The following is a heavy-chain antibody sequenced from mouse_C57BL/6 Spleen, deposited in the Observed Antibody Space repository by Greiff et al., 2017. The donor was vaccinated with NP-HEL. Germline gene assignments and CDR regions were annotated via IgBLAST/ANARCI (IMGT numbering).Heavy chain of an antibody. V-gene: IGHV14-4*01. CDR3: TLYGSSHDYAMDY. CDR1: GFNIKDDY. D-gene: IGHD1-1*01. CDR2: IDPENGDT. Sequence: VQLQQSGAELVRPGASVKLSCTASGFNIKDDYMHWVKQRPEQGLEWIGWIDPENGDTEYASKFQGKATITADTSSNTAYLQLSSLTSEDTAVYYCTLYGSSHDYAMDYWGQGTSVTVSS. J-gene: IGHJ4*01.